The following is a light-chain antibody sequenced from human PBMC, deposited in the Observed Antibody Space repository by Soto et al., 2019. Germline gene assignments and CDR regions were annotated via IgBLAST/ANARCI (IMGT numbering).Light chain of an antibody. V-gene: IGKV3-20*01. Sequence: EIVLTQSPGTLSLSPGERATLSCRASQSVSSSYLAWYQQKPGQAPRLLIYGASSRATGIPDRFSDSGSGTDFTLTISRLEPEDFAVYYCQQYGSSPLVTFGPGTKVDIK. CDR2: GAS. J-gene: IGKJ3*01. CDR3: QQYGSSPLVT. CDR1: QSVSSSY.